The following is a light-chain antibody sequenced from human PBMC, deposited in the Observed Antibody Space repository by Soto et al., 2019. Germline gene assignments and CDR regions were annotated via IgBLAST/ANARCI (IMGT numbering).Light chain of an antibody. CDR1: QSVSSNY. Sequence: EIVLTQSPDTLSLSPGERATLSCRASQSVSSNYLAWYQQIPGQAPRPLIYGASSRVPGIPDRLSGSGSGTDLTLTISRLEPEDFAVYYCQQYDTFGQGTKLEIK. CDR3: QQYDT. CDR2: GAS. V-gene: IGKV3-20*01. J-gene: IGKJ2*01.